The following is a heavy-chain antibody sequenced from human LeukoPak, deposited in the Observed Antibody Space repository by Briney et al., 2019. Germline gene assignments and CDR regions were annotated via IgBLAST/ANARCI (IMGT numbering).Heavy chain of an antibody. D-gene: IGHD3-10*01. J-gene: IGHJ4*02. CDR3: ARHYGP. Sequence: SETLSLTCSVSGGSISNFYWSWVRQPPGKGLEWIGEIYHSGSTNYNPSLKSRVTISVDTSKNQFSLRLNSVTATDTAVYYCARHYGPWGQGTLVTVSS. V-gene: IGHV4-59*08. CDR1: GGSISNFY. CDR2: IYHSGST.